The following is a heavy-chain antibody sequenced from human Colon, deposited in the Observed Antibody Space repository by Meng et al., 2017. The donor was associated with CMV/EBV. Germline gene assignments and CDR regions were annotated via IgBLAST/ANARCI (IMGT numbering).Heavy chain of an antibody. D-gene: IGHD3-22*01. Sequence: GGSLRLSCAVSGFTFSNYEMNWVRQAPGKGLECVAYISSGGSVIYYADSVKGRFTISRDNAKNALYLQMSSLSVDDTAVYYCARGGYDSTGLPTWFDPWGQGTLVTVSS. J-gene: IGHJ5*02. CDR2: ISSGGSVI. CDR3: ARGGYDSTGLPTWFDP. V-gene: IGHV3-48*03. CDR1: GFTFSNYE.